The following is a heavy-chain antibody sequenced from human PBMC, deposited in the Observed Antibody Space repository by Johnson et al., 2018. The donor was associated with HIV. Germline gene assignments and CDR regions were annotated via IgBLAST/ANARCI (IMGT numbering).Heavy chain of an antibody. V-gene: IGHV3-64*01. CDR3: ARNSVDHGDYRGAFDI. CDR2: ISSNGGST. CDR1: QFTFSSYY. J-gene: IGHJ3*02. Sequence: VQLVESGGGLAKPAWSPRLSCAASQFTFSSYYMNCVRQAPGKGLEFVSAISSNGGSTYYANSVKGSFTISRDNSKNTLYLQMNSLRADDTAVYYCARNSVDHGDYRGAFDIWGQGTMVTVSS. D-gene: IGHD4-17*01.